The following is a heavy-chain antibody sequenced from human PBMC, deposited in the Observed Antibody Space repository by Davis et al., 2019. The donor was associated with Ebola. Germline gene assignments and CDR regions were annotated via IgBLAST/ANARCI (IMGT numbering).Heavy chain of an antibody. V-gene: IGHV3-9*01. CDR3: ARRAGELLVN. J-gene: IGHJ4*02. D-gene: IGHD1-26*01. CDR1: GFTFDDYA. Sequence: SLKISCAASGFTFDDYAMHWVRQAPGKGLEWVSGISWNSAGIGYADSVKGRSTISRDNANNSLYLQMNSLRAEDTALYYCARRAGELLVNWGQGTLVTVSS. CDR2: ISWNSAGI.